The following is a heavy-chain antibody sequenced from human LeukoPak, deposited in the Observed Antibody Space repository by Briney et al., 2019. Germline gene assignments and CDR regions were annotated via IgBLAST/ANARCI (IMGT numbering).Heavy chain of an antibody. V-gene: IGHV1-69*06. CDR2: ITPTFGSA. CDR3: AREGDILTGYGVQENNYNGMDV. CDR1: GGTFSNYA. Sequence: ASVKVSCKASGGTFSNYAINWVRQAPGQGLEWMGVITPTFGSAHYAQNFQGRVTFTADKSMTTAYMELSTLRSEDTAVYYCAREGDILTGYGVQENNYNGMDVWGNGTTVTVSS. J-gene: IGHJ6*04. D-gene: IGHD3-9*01.